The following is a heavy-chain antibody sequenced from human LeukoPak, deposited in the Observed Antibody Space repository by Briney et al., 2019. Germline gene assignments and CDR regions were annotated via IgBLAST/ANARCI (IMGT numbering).Heavy chain of an antibody. CDR2: ISSSSSYI. V-gene: IGHV3-21*01. CDR3: ARDMGYCDY. Sequence: SGGSLRLSCAASGFTFSSYSMNWVRQAPGKGLEWVSSISSSSSYIYYADSVNGRFTIFRDNAKNSLYLQMNSLRAEDTAVYYCARDMGYCDYWGQGTLVTVSS. CDR1: GFTFSSYS. J-gene: IGHJ4*02. D-gene: IGHD2-21*01.